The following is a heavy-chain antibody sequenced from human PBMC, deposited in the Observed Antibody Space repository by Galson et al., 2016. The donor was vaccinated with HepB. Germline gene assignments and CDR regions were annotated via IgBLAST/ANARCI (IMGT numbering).Heavy chain of an antibody. D-gene: IGHD1-26*01. CDR2: IYPGDSDT. J-gene: IGHJ5*02. Sequence: QSGAEVKKPGESLKISCKGSGDSFTRYWIAWVRQTPVKGLEWMGSIYPGDSDTTYNPSFQGQVTISADKSISTAYVQWSSLQASDTAMYYCAGLHVPFIGMSWFDPWGQGTLVTVSS. CDR3: AGLHVPFIGMSWFDP. CDR1: GDSFTRYW. V-gene: IGHV5-51*01.